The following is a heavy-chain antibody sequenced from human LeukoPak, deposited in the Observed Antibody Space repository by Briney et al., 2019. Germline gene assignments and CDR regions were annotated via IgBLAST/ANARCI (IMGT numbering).Heavy chain of an antibody. CDR1: GYSISSGYY. Sequence: SETLSLTCAVSGYSISSGYYWGWNRQPPGKGLEWIGSIYHSGSAYYNPSLKSRVTISVDTSKNQFSLKLSSVTAADTAVYYCARQGFGKAFDYWGQGTLVTVPS. J-gene: IGHJ4*02. CDR3: ARQGFGKAFDY. D-gene: IGHD3-10*01. CDR2: IYHSGSA. V-gene: IGHV4-38-2*01.